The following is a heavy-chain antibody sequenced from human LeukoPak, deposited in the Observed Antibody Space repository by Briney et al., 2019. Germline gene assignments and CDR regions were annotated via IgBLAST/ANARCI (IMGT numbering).Heavy chain of an antibody. J-gene: IGHJ4*02. Sequence: SSPTLVNPPQTLTLTCSSSGFSLRTRGMCVSWIRQPPGKALEWLSRIDWDDDKFYSTSLKTRLTISKDTSKNQVVLTMTSMDPVDTATYYCARTHSSTYHFDFWGQGTLVTVSS. CDR2: IDWDDDK. D-gene: IGHD2/OR15-2a*01. CDR1: GFSLRTRGMC. CDR3: ARTHSSTYHFDF. V-gene: IGHV2-70*17.